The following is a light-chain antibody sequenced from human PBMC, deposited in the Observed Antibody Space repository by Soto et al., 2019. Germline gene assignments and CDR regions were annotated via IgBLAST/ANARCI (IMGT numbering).Light chain of an antibody. CDR3: QQYNGYSRT. Sequence: DIQMTQSPSTLSASVGDRVTITCRASQSIGDSLAWYQQKRGKAPYLXISDVSSLERGVPSRFSGSGSGTEFTRTISSMQPDDFATVYCQQYNGYSRTFGQGTKVDIK. CDR1: QSIGDS. CDR2: DVS. J-gene: IGKJ1*01. V-gene: IGKV1-5*01.